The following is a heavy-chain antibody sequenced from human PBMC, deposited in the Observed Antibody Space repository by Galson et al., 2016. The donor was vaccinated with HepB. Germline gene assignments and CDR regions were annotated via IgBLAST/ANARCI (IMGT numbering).Heavy chain of an antibody. V-gene: IGHV3-49*03. Sequence: SLRLSCAASGFTFGDYAMSWFRQAPRKGLEWVGFIRSEAYGGTTEYAASVKGRFTISRDDSESIVYLQMNSLKTEDTAVYCCTRDLDYFGSVMFDPWGQGTLVTVAS. D-gene: IGHD3-10*01. CDR2: IRSEAYGGTT. CDR3: TRDLDYFGSVMFDP. J-gene: IGHJ5*02. CDR1: GFTFGDYA.